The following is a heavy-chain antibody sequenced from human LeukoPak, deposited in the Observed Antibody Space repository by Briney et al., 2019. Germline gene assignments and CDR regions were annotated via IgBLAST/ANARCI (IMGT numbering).Heavy chain of an antibody. D-gene: IGHD4-11*01. CDR2: IYSCGST. CDR1: GFTVSSNY. J-gene: IGHJ4*02. V-gene: IGHV3-66*03. Sequence: GGSLRLSCAASGFTVSSNYMSWVRQAPGKGLEWVSVIYSCGSTYYADSVKGRFTISRDNSKNTLYLQMNSLRAEDTAVYYCARGQSYSMSFDYWGQGTLVTVSS. CDR3: ARGQSYSMSFDY.